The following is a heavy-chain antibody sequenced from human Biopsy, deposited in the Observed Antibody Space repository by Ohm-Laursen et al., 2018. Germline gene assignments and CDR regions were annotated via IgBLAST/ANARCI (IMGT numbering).Heavy chain of an antibody. V-gene: IGHV4-59*12. CDR3: VRGVDYYDPYHYYALDV. CDR1: GGSMSGDY. Sequence: SHTLSLTCTVSGGSMSGDYWSWIRQSPRKGLEWIGHISDRGTTNSNPSLRGRITISVDTSKNQFSLKVRSVTAADTAVYYCVRGVDYYDPYHYYALDVWGQGTTVTVSS. J-gene: IGHJ6*02. CDR2: ISDRGTT. D-gene: IGHD3-22*01.